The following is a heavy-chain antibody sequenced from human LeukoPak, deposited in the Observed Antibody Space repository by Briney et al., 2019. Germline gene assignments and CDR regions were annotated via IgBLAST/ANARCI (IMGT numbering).Heavy chain of an antibody. CDR1: GFTFSSYT. V-gene: IGHV3-21*01. CDR2: ILSSTSYI. J-gene: IGHJ4*02. CDR3: ARDARMTTVTPWGFDY. Sequence: GGSLRLSCAASGFTFSSYTMNWVRQAPGKGLEWVSSILSSTSYIYYADSVKGRFTISRDNAKNSLYLQMNSLRAEDTAVYYCARDARMTTVTPWGFDYWGQGTPVTVST. D-gene: IGHD4-17*01.